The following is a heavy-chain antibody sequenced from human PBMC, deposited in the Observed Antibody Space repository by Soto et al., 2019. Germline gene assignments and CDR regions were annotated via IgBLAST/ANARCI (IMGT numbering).Heavy chain of an antibody. V-gene: IGHV3-30*18. CDR2: VSYDGTTE. CDR3: AKEGGPYSNSWYDY. CDR1: GFTFSTYG. J-gene: IGHJ4*02. Sequence: QVQLVESGGGVVQPGRSLRLSCAASGFTFSTYGMHWVRQAPGKGLEWVAVVSYDGTTEHYADSVKGRFTISRDNSKNTLYLQMNRLRAEDTAVYYCAKEGGPYSNSWYDYWGQGTLVTVPS. D-gene: IGHD6-13*01.